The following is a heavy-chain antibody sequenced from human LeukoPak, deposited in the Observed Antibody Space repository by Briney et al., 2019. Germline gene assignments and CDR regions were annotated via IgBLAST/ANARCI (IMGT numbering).Heavy chain of an antibody. Sequence: PGGSLRLSCAASGFTFSSYRMNWVREAPGKGLEWVSSISSSGTYIYYADSMKDRFTISRDNAKNSLDLQMSSLRAEDTAVYYCARGGGSCSPTSCFNNYFDYWGQGIPVTVSS. CDR2: ISSSGTYI. D-gene: IGHD2-2*01. CDR3: ARGGGSCSPTSCFNNYFDY. J-gene: IGHJ4*02. CDR1: GFTFSSYR. V-gene: IGHV3-21*01.